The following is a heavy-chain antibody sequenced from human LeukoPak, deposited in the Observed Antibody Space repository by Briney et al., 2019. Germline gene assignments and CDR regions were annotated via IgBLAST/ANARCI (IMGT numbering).Heavy chain of an antibody. V-gene: IGHV1-2*02. J-gene: IGHJ4*02. D-gene: IGHD3-22*01. CDR3: ARGGGYYYDSSGYYWGALDY. CDR1: GYTFTGYY. Sequence: ASVKVSCKASGYTFTGYYMHWVRQAPGQGLEWMGWINPNSGGTNYAQKFQGRVTMTRDTSISTAYMELSRLRSDDTAVYYCARGGGYYYDSSGYYWGALDYWGQGTLVTVSS. CDR2: INPNSGGT.